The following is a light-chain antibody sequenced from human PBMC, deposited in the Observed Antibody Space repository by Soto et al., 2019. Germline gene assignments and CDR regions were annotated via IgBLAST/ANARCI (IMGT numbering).Light chain of an antibody. CDR3: SSSTSISSYV. CDR2: DVN. CDR1: SSDVGNSNG. J-gene: IGLJ1*01. V-gene: IGLV2-18*02. Sequence: QSVLTQPPSVSGSPGQSVAISCTGTSSDVGNSNGVSWYHQPPGTAPKLMIYDVNNRPSGVPDRFSGSKSGNTASLTISGLQAEDEGDYYCSSSTSISSYVFGIGSMVTVL.